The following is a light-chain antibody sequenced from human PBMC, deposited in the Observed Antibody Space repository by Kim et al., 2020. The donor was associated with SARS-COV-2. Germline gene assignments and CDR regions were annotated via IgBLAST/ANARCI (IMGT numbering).Light chain of an antibody. V-gene: IGLV2-23*02. CDR1: RSDVGSYNL. J-gene: IGLJ2*01. CDR3: CSYAGSSTSVV. CDR2: EVS. Sequence: QSITISCTGTRSDVGSYNLVSWYQQQPGKAPKLMIYEVSKRPSGVSNRFSGSKSGNTASLTISGLQAEDEADYYCCSYAGSSTSVVFGGGTQLTVL.